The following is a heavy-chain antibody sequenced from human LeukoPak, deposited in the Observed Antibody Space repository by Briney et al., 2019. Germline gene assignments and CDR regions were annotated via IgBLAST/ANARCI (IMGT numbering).Heavy chain of an antibody. CDR1: GYSISSGYY. D-gene: IGHD3-22*01. CDR3: ARFSNYYDSSVHYLDY. CDR2: IYESGST. V-gene: IGHV4-38-2*02. Sequence: SETLSLTCTVSGYSISSGYYWGWIRQPPGKGLEWIGSIYESGSTYYNPSLKSRVTISVDTSKNQFSLRLSSVTAADTAVYYCARFSNYYDSSVHYLDYWGQGALVSVSS. J-gene: IGHJ4*02.